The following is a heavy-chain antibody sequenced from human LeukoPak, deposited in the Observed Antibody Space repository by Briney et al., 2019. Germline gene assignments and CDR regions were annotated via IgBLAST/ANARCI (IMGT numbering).Heavy chain of an antibody. J-gene: IGHJ3*02. CDR2: IYYSGST. Sequence: SETLSLTCTVSGGSISSYYWSWIRQPPGKGLEWIGYIYYSGSTNYNPSLKSRVTISVDTSKNHFSLKLSSVTAADTAVYYCARERQQLVLDAFDIWGQGTMVTVSS. V-gene: IGHV4-59*12. D-gene: IGHD6-13*01. CDR3: ARERQQLVLDAFDI. CDR1: GGSISSYY.